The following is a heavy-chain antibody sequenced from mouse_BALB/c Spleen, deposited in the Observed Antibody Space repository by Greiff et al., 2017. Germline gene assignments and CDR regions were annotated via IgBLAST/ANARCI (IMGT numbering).Heavy chain of an antibody. Sequence: EVQLQQSGAELVKPGASVKLSCTASGFNIKDTYMHWVKQRPEQGLEWIGRIDPANGDTEYAPKFQGKATMTADTSSNTAYLQLSSLTSEDTAVYFCNQDWGGIDYWGQGTTLTVSS. J-gene: IGHJ2*01. D-gene: IGHD4-1*01. CDR2: IDPANGDT. CDR3: NQDWGGIDY. V-gene: IGHV14-4*02. CDR1: GFNIKDTY.